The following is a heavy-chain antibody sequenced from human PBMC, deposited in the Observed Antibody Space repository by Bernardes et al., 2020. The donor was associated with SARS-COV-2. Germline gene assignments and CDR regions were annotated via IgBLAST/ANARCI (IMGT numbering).Heavy chain of an antibody. CDR2: IYSGGRT. D-gene: IGHD3-9*01. CDR1: GFTVSSNY. Sequence: GGSLRLSCAASGFTVSSNYMNWVRQAPGKGLEWVSVIYSGGRTYYADSVKGRFTLSRDNSKNTLYLQMNSLRTEDTAVYYCASQYRPYYDILTGSYLWGQGTLVTVSS. CDR3: ASQYRPYYDILTGSYL. J-gene: IGHJ5*02. V-gene: IGHV3-66*02.